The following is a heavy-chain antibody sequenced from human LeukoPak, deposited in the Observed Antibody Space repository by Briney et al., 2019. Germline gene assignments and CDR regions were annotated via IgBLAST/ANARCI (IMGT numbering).Heavy chain of an antibody. CDR2: INHSGST. CDR1: GGSFSGYY. V-gene: IGHV4-34*01. CDR3: ARRPPLYYYDSSGYSYLDY. D-gene: IGHD3-22*01. J-gene: IGHJ4*02. Sequence: SETLSLTCAVYGGSFSGYYWSWIRQPPGKGLEWIGEINHSGSTNYNPSLKSRVTISVDTSKNQFSLKLSSVTAADTAVYYCARRPPLYYYDSSGYSYLDYWGQGTLVTVSS.